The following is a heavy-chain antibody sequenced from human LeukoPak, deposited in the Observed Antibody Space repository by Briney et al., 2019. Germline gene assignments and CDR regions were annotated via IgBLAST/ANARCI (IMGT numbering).Heavy chain of an antibody. J-gene: IGHJ4*02. V-gene: IGHV3-74*01. CDR3: ARVYTSSWYGDC. CDR1: KLSFSSYW. Sequence: GGSLRLSCAASKLSFSSYWMHWVRQAPGKGLVWVSRINSDGSRTNYADSVKGRFTISRDNAKNTLYLQMSSLRAEDTAVYYCARVYTSSWYGDCWGQGTLVTVSS. CDR2: INSDGSRT. D-gene: IGHD6-13*01.